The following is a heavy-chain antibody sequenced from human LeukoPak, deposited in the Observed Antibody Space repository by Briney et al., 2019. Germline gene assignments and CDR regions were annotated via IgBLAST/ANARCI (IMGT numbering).Heavy chain of an antibody. V-gene: IGHV1-2*02. CDR1: GYTFTGYY. CDR3: ARAAVSGGRSDY. D-gene: IGHD2-15*01. Sequence: ASVKVSCKASGYTFTGYYMHWVRQAPGQGLEWMGWINPNSGGTNYAQKFQGRVTMTRDTSIGTAYMELSRLRSDDTAVYYCARAAVSGGRSDYWGQGTLVTVSS. J-gene: IGHJ4*02. CDR2: INPNSGGT.